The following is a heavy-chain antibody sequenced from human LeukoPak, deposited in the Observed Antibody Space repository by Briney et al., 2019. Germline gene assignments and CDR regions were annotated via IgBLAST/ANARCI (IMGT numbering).Heavy chain of an antibody. J-gene: IGHJ4*02. Sequence: GGSLRLSCAASGFTVSSIYMSWVRQAPGKGLEWVSVIYRDGSTYYADSVKGRFTISRDNSKNTLYLQMNSLRAEDTAVYYCARDTYGKNYFDYWGRGTLVTVSS. CDR2: IYRDGST. CDR3: ARDTYGKNYFDY. V-gene: IGHV3-53*01. D-gene: IGHD3-10*01. CDR1: GFTVSSIY.